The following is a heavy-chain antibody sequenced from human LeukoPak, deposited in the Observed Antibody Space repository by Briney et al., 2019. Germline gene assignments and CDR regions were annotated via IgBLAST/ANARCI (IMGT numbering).Heavy chain of an antibody. V-gene: IGHV3-30*03. J-gene: IGHJ4*02. CDR2: ISYDGSNK. CDR3: ARKNGLDY. Sequence: AGRSLRLSCAASGFTFSSYGMHWVRQAPGKGLEWVAVISYDGSNKYYADSVKGRFTISRDNAKNSLYLQMNSLRAEDTAVYYCARKNGLDYWGQGTLVTVSS. CDR1: GFTFSSYG.